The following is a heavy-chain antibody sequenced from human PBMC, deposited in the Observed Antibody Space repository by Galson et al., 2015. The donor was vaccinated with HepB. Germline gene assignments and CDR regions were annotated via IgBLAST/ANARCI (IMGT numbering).Heavy chain of an antibody. V-gene: IGHV1-69-2*01. J-gene: IGHJ1*01. Sequence: VKVSCKVSGYTFSDYYIHWVQQAPGKGLEWMGLVDPEDGETVYAGQFQGRVSIYADTSIDTAYMELSSLRSEDTAVYYCAPGHADGTAYKEYLQHWGQGTLVTVSS. CDR1: GYTFSDYY. D-gene: IGHD1-7*01. CDR2: VDPEDGET. CDR3: APGHADGTAYKEYLQH.